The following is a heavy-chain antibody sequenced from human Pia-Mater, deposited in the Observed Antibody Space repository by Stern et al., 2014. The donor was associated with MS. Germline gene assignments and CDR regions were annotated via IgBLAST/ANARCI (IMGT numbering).Heavy chain of an antibody. J-gene: IGHJ5*02. V-gene: IGHV3-33*01. CDR2: IWYDGSNK. CDR3: ARDPNNENWFDP. D-gene: IGHD1-1*01. Sequence: VQLVESGGGVVQPGRSLRLSCAASGFTFSSYGMHWVRQAPGKGLEWVAIIWYDGSNKYYADSVKGRFTISRDNSKNTLYLQMNSLRAEDTAVYHCARDPNNENWFDPWGQGTLVTVSS. CDR1: GFTFSSYG.